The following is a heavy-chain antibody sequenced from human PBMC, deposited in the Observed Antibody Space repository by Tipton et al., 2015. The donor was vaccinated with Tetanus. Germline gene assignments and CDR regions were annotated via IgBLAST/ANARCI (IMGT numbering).Heavy chain of an antibody. V-gene: IGHV1-18*01. CDR1: GYSFTKYG. D-gene: IGHD3-10*01. CDR2: IDNDNGKA. Sequence: QLVQSGGEVKKLGASVKVSCKASGYSFTKYGISWVRQAPGQGLEWMGWIDNDNGKANYAYRFQDRVTMSTDASSNTVYMELRSLRSDGRALEYCAGDVTSFGDMPFESWGQGLLVTVPS. J-gene: IGHJ5*01. CDR3: AGDVTSFGDMPFES.